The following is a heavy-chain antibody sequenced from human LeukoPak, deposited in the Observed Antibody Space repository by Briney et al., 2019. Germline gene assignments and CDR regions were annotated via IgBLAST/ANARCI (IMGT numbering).Heavy chain of an antibody. D-gene: IGHD2-15*01. CDR2: ISAYNGNT. CDR1: GYTFTNYG. Sequence: GASVKVSCKASGYTFTNYGISWVRQAPGQGLEWMGWISAYNGNTNYAQKLQGRVIMTTDTSTSTAYMELRSLRSDDTAVYYCARDQVHIVVVVAATFNYYYYMDVWGKGTTVTVSS. V-gene: IGHV1-18*01. J-gene: IGHJ6*03. CDR3: ARDQVHIVVVVAATFNYYYYMDV.